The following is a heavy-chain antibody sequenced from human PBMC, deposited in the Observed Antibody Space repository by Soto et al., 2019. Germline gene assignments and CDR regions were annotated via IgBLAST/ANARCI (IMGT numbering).Heavy chain of an antibody. V-gene: IGHV1-69*06. J-gene: IGHJ5*02. CDR1: GGTFSSYA. CDR3: ARDPTVYNCGGDCYHP. Sequence: QVQLVQSGAEVKKPGSSVNVSCKASGGTFSSYAISWVRQAPGQGLEWMGGIIPIFGTANYAQKFQGRVTITADKSTSTAYMELSSLRSEDTAVYYCARDPTVYNCGGDCYHPWGQGTLVTVSS. CDR2: IIPIFGTA. D-gene: IGHD2-21*02.